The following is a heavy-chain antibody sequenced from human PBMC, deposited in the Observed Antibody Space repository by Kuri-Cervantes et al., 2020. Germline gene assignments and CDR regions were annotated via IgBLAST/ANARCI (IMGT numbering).Heavy chain of an antibody. D-gene: IGHD6-19*01. CDR1: GFTFSSYA. J-gene: IGHJ4*02. V-gene: IGHV3-21*01. CDR3: ARGGIQEYSSGRDY. CDR2: ISSSSSYI. Sequence: GESLKISCAASGFTFSSYAMSWVRQAPGKGLEWVSSISSSSSYIYYADSEKGQFTISRDNAKNSLYLQMNSLKAENTAVYYCARGGIQEYSSGRDYWGQGTLVTVSS.